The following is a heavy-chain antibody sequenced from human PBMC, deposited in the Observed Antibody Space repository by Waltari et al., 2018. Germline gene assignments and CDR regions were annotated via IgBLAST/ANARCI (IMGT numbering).Heavy chain of an antibody. D-gene: IGHD3-22*01. Sequence: QVQLVQSGAEVKKPGASVKVSCKASGYTFTGYYMHWVRQAPGKGLEWMGWINPNSGGTNYAQKFQGRVTMTRDTSISTAYMELSRLRSDDTAVYYCARITMIVVARTEVDAFDIWGQGTMVTVSS. V-gene: IGHV1-2*02. J-gene: IGHJ3*02. CDR2: INPNSGGT. CDR3: ARITMIVVARTEVDAFDI. CDR1: GYTFTGYY.